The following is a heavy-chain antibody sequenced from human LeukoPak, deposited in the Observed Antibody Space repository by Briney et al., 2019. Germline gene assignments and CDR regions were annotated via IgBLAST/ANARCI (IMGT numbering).Heavy chain of an antibody. CDR2: IYYSGST. Sequence: SETLSLTCTVSGGTISGSYWTWIRQPPGKGLEWIGHIYYSGSTNYNPSLKSRLTISVDTSKDQFSLRLISVTAADTAVYYCARSSIGDWFFDLWGRGTPVTVSS. CDR1: GGTISGSY. D-gene: IGHD6-6*01. V-gene: IGHV4-59*01. CDR3: ARSSIGDWFFDL. J-gene: IGHJ2*01.